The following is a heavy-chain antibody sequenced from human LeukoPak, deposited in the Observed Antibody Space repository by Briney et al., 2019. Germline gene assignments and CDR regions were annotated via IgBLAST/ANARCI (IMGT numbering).Heavy chain of an antibody. J-gene: IGHJ4*02. CDR2: INHSGST. D-gene: IGHD1-26*01. Sequence: PSETLSLTCAVYGGSFRGYYWSWIRQPPGKGLEWIGEINHSGSTNYNPSLKSRVAISLDKSSNQFSLRLTSVTAADTAMYFCAREEMPGKFDYWGQGTLVTVSS. CDR1: GGSFRGYY. CDR3: AREEMPGKFDY. V-gene: IGHV4-34*01.